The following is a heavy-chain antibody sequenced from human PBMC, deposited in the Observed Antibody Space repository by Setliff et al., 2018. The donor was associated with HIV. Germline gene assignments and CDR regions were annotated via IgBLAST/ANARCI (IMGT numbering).Heavy chain of an antibody. CDR1: GFTFSTYW. J-gene: IGHJ6*02. CDR3: AREPHELRYFDWLLYPAYYYYGMDV. CDR2: IKQDGSEK. Sequence: PGGSLRLSCAASGFTFSTYWMSWVRQAPGKGLEWVANIKQDGSEKNYMDSVKGRFTISRDNAKNSLYLQMNSLRAEDTAVYYCAREPHELRYFDWLLYPAYYYYGMDVWGQGTTVTVSS. V-gene: IGHV3-7*01. D-gene: IGHD3-9*01.